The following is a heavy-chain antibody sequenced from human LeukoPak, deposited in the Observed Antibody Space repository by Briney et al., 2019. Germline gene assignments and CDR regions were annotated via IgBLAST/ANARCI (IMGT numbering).Heavy chain of an antibody. D-gene: IGHD3-10*01. J-gene: IGHJ4*02. V-gene: IGHV4-34*01. CDR2: INHSGST. CDR3: ARDFSFGSGSYYNVRYFDY. Sequence: SETLSLTCAVYGGSFSGYYWSWTRQPPGKGLEWIGEINHSGSTNYNPSLKSRVTISVDTSKNQFSLKLSSVTAADTAVYYCARDFSFGSGSYYNVRYFDYWGQGTLVTVSS. CDR1: GGSFSGYY.